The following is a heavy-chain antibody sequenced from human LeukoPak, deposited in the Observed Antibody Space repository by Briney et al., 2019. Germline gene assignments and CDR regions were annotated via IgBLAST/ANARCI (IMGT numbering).Heavy chain of an antibody. D-gene: IGHD5-24*01. CDR1: GGSFSGFY. CDR3: ARGLGEGYPDY. CDR2: IHHSRGT. Sequence: SETLSLTCAVHGGSFSGFYWTWMRQSPGKGPEWIGEIHHSRGTNYNPSLNSRVTISEDTPKHQFSLTLTSVTAADTAVYFCARGLGEGYPDYWGQGNLVTVSS. J-gene: IGHJ4*02. V-gene: IGHV4-34*01.